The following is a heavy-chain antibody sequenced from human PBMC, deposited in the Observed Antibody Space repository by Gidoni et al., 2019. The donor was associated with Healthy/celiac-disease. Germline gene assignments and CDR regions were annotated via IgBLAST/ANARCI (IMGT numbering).Heavy chain of an antibody. V-gene: IGHV3-23*01. CDR1: GFTFSSYA. CDR3: AKDRERSTSSFDY. D-gene: IGHD2-2*01. CDR2: ISGSGGST. J-gene: IGHJ4*02. Sequence: EVQLLESGGGLVQPGGSLRLSCAASGFTFSSYAMSWVRQAPGKGLGWVSAISGSGGSTYYADSVKGRFTISRDNSKNTLYLQMNSLRAEDTAVYYCAKDRERSTSSFDYWGQGTLVTVSS.